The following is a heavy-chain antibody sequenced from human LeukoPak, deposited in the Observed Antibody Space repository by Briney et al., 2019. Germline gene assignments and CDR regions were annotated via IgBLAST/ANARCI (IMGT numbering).Heavy chain of an antibody. J-gene: IGHJ4*02. Sequence: SVKVSCKASGGTFISYAISWVRQAPGQGLEWMGGIIPIFGTANYAQKFQGRVTITADESTSTAYMELSSLRSEDTAVYYCARMPDYYDSSGYLFDYWGQGTLVTVSS. CDR3: ARMPDYYDSSGYLFDY. V-gene: IGHV1-69*13. CDR2: IIPIFGTA. CDR1: GGTFISYA. D-gene: IGHD3-22*01.